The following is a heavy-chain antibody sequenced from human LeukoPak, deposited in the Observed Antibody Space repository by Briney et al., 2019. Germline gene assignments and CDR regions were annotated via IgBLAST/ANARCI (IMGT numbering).Heavy chain of an antibody. Sequence: GGSLRLSCAASGFTFSGSAMHWVRQASGKGLEWVGRIRSKANSYATAYAASVKGRFTISRDDSKNTAYLQMNRLKTEDTAVYYCTRHEGSSEFDYWGQGTLVTVSS. CDR3: TRHEGSSEFDY. CDR1: GFTFSGSA. D-gene: IGHD6-13*01. V-gene: IGHV3-73*01. J-gene: IGHJ4*02. CDR2: IRSKANSYAT.